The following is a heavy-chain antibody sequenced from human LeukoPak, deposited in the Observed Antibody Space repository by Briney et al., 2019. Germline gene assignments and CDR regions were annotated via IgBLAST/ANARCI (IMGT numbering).Heavy chain of an antibody. CDR2: ISYSGNT. J-gene: IGHJ3*02. CDR1: GRSISSSRSY. CDR3: ARHCGGDCVHAFDI. Sequence: SETLSLTCTVSGRSISSSRSYWGGIRQPPGKGLEWIGTISYSGNTYYTPSLKSRVTISIDTSKNQFSLRLSSVTAADTAVHYCARHCGGDCVHAFDIWDHGTMVTVSS. V-gene: IGHV4-39*01. D-gene: IGHD2-21*02.